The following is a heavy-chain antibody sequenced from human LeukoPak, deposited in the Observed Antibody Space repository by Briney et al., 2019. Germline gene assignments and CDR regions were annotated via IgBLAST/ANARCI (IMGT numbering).Heavy chain of an antibody. V-gene: IGHV4-61*02. CDR3: ARDSRGQYSSSWYYFDY. CDR1: GGSISSGSYY. D-gene: IGHD6-13*01. Sequence: PSETLSLTCTVSGGSISSGSYYWSWIRQPAGKGLEWIGRICTSGSTNYNPSLKSRVTISVDTSKNQFSLKLSSVTAAYTAVYYCARDSRGQYSSSWYYFDYWGQGTLVTVSS. J-gene: IGHJ4*02. CDR2: ICTSGST.